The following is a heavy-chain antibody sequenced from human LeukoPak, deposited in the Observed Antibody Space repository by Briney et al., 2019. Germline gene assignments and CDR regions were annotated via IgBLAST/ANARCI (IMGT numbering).Heavy chain of an antibody. CDR3: AKDGIAAAGIAFDI. CDR2: ISWNSGSI. Sequence: GRSLRLSCAASGFTFDDYAMHWVRQAPGKGLEWVSGISWNSGSIGYADSVKSRFTISRDNAKNSLYLQMNSLRAEDTALYYCAKDGIAAAGIAFDIWGQGTMVTVSS. D-gene: IGHD6-13*01. CDR1: GFTFDDYA. J-gene: IGHJ3*02. V-gene: IGHV3-9*01.